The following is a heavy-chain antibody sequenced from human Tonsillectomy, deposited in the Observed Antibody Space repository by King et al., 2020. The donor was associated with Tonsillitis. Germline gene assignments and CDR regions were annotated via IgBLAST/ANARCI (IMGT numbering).Heavy chain of an antibody. V-gene: IGHV4-59*01. Sequence: VQLQESGPGLVKPSETLSLTCTVSDGSISSDYWSWIRQPPGKGLEWIGYFYYSGNTNYNPSLKSRVTISVDTSKNQFSLKLSSVTAADTAVYYCARGPGPIHFYYGMDVWGQGTTVTVSS. CDR1: DGSISSDY. J-gene: IGHJ6*02. CDR2: FYYSGNT. CDR3: ARGPGPIHFYYGMDV.